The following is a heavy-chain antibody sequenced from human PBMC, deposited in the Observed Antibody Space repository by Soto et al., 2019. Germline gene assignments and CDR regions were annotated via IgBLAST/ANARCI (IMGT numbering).Heavy chain of an antibody. CDR1: GYIFTNYD. CDR3: ARDTYYYDSSGYYGVDY. D-gene: IGHD3-22*01. V-gene: IGHV1-8*01. Sequence: ASVKVSCKASGYIFTNYDINWVRQATGQGLEYLGWINPNSGNTGYVQKFKGRVTMTRNTSINTAYMELNSLRSEDTAVYYCARDTYYYDSSGYYGVDYWGQGTLVTVSS. CDR2: INPNSGNT. J-gene: IGHJ4*02.